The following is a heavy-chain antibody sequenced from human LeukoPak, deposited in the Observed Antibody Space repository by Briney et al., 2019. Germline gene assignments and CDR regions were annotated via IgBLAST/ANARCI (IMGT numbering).Heavy chain of an antibody. V-gene: IGHV4-59*01. CDR1: GGSISSYY. CDR3: ARVEMATITIDY. CDR2: IYFSGST. D-gene: IGHD5-24*01. Sequence: SETLPLTCTVSGGSISSYYWSWIRQPPGKGLEWIGYIYFSGSTNYNPSLKSQVTISLDTSQNQFSLKLSSVTAADTAVYYCARVEMATITIDYWGQGTLVTVSS. J-gene: IGHJ4*02.